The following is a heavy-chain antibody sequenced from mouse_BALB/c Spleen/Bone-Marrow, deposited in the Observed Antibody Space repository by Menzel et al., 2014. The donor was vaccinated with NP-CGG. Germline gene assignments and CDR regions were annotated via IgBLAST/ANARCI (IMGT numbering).Heavy chain of an antibody. Sequence: EVMLVESGGGLVKPGGPLKLSCAASGFTLSGYNMSWVRQAPEKRLEWVATISSGGSYTYYLDSVKGRFTISRDNAENTLYLQMSSLKSEDTAMYYCTKLLRLRKYFDVWGAGTTVTVSS. J-gene: IGHJ1*01. D-gene: IGHD1-2*01. CDR3: TKLLRLRKYFDV. CDR2: ISSGGSYT. V-gene: IGHV5-6-4*01. CDR1: GFTLSGYN.